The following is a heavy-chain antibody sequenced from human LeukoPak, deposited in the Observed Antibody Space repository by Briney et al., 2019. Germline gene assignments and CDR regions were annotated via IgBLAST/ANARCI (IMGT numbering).Heavy chain of an antibody. CDR3: AKESSFTYGDYFDY. CDR1: GFTFTSYA. D-gene: IGHD2-2*01. V-gene: IGHV3-23*01. Sequence: GGSLRLSRAASGFTFTSYAMSWVRQAPGKGLEWVSAISGSGGSTYSADSVKGRFTISRDRTKNTLSLQMNSLRVEDTAVYYCAKESSFTYGDYFDYWGQGTLVTVSS. J-gene: IGHJ4*02. CDR2: ISGSGGST.